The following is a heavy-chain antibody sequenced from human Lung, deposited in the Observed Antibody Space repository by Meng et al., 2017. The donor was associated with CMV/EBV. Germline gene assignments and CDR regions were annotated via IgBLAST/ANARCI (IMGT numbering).Heavy chain of an antibody. CDR2: IIPILDVT. D-gene: IGHD2-2*01. J-gene: IGHJ6*02. V-gene: IGHV1-69*04. CDR1: GGASTSYT. CDR3: ATDTCFYDSCYVGSFHHYFYGMDV. Sequence: SXXVSXKASGGASTSYTINWVRQAPGQGFEWMGRIIPILDVTNYAQKFQGRVTITADKSTATAYLEPGSLRSDDTAVYYCATDTCFYDSCYVGSFHHYFYGMDVXDQGXTVTVSS.